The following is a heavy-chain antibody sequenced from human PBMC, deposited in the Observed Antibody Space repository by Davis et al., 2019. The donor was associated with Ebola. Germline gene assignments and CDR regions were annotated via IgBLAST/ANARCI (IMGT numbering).Heavy chain of an antibody. V-gene: IGHV3-30*03. CDR2: ISYDGSNK. CDR3: ARDRLSGSYHDAFDI. J-gene: IGHJ3*02. D-gene: IGHD1-26*01. CDR1: GFTFSSYG. Sequence: GGSLRLSCAASGFTFSSYGMHWARQAPGKGLEWVAVISYDGSNKYYADSVKGRFTISRDNSKNTLYLQMNSLRADDTAVYYCARDRLSGSYHDAFDIWGQGTMVTVSS.